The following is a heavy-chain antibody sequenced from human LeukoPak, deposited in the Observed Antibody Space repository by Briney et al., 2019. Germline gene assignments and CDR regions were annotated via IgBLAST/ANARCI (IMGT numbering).Heavy chain of an antibody. CDR3: ATRPADGSWYGVFDF. J-gene: IGHJ4*01. V-gene: IGHV4-59*03. Sequence: SETLSLTCSVSGVSMTGYYWSWIRQAPGKAPEWIGYIYSSGSTNYNPSRNSRVTMSLDPSKNQFSLKLPFVNAPDTAVYYCATRPADGSWYGVFDFWSRGTLVTVSS. CDR1: GVSMTGYY. D-gene: IGHD3-10*01. CDR2: IYSSGST.